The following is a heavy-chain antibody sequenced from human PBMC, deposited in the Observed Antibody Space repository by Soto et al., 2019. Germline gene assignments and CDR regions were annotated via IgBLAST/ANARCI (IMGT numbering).Heavy chain of an antibody. CDR3: ARDSSGWYATTYYFDY. D-gene: IGHD6-19*01. Sequence: QVQLVQSGAEVKKPGASVKVSCKASGYTFTGYYMHWVRQAPGQGLEWMGWINPNSGGTNYAQKFQGRVTMTRDTSISTAYMELSRLRSDDTAVYYCARDSSGWYATTYYFDYWGQGTLVTVSS. CDR1: GYTFTGYY. CDR2: INPNSGGT. V-gene: IGHV1-2*02. J-gene: IGHJ4*02.